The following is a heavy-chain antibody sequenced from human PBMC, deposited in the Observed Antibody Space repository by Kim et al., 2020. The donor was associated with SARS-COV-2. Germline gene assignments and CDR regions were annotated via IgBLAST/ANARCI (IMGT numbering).Heavy chain of an antibody. CDR1: GYGFTNNY. D-gene: IGHD1-1*01. CDR2: VYPRDGST. CDR3: ARDLEGFDY. V-gene: IGHV1-46*01. J-gene: IGHJ4*02. Sequence: ASVKVSCKASGYGFTNNYVHWVRLAPGQGLEWMGMVYPRDGSTSYAQNFQGRVAMTSDTYTTTVYMELRSLRSDDTAMYYCARDLEGFDYWGQGTLVTVSS.